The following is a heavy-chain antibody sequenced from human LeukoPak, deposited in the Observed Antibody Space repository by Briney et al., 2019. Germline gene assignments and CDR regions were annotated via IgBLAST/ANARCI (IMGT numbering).Heavy chain of an antibody. CDR3: ATEGTSCDY. V-gene: IGHV3-48*01. CDR2: ISSSSTI. D-gene: IGHD2-2*01. Sequence: GGSLRLSCAASGFTFSSYSMNRVRQAPEKGLEWVSYISSSSTIYYADSVKGRLTISRDNAKNSLYLQMNSLRAEDTAVYYCATEGTSCDYWGQGTLVTVSS. J-gene: IGHJ4*02. CDR1: GFTFSSYS.